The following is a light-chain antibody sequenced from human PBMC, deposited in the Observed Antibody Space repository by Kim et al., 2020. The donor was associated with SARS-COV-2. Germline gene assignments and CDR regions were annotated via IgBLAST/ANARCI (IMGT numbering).Light chain of an antibody. V-gene: IGLV3-19*01. CDR2: AKD. CDR3: QSRDSGGNVL. Sequence: SSELTQDPAVSVALGQTVRITCQGDSLRKNYATWYQQKARQAPVLVFYAKDKRPSGVPDRFSGSASGNTASLTITGAQAEDEADFYCQSRDSGGNVLFGGGTQLTVL. J-gene: IGLJ2*01. CDR1: SLRKNY.